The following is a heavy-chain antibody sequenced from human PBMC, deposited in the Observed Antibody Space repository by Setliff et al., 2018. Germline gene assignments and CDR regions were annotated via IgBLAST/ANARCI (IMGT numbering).Heavy chain of an antibody. J-gene: IGHJ4*02. D-gene: IGHD6-6*01. CDR1: GFTFSDYV. CDR3: ARWTARAVDY. V-gene: IGHV3-23*01. CDR2: ISGRGGST. Sequence: PGGSLRLSCAASGFTFSDYVMSWVRQAPGKGLEWVSAISGRGGSTYYADSVKGRFTISRENSKNTLYLQMSSLRAEDPAIYYCARWTARAVDYWGQGTLVT.